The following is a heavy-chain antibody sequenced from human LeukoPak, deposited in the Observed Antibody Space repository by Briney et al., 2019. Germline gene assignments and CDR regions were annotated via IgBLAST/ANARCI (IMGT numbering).Heavy chain of an antibody. D-gene: IGHD2-2*03. CDR3: ARLSGYCSSTSCWTWFDP. CDR2: IYYSGST. V-gene: IGHV4-34*01. Sequence: KPSETLSLTCAVYGGSFSGYYWSWIRQPPGKGLEWIGSIYYSGSTYYNPSLKSRVTISVDTSKNQFSLKLSSVTAADTAVYYCARLSGYCSSTSCWTWFDPWGQGTLVTVSS. J-gene: IGHJ5*02. CDR1: GGSFSGYY.